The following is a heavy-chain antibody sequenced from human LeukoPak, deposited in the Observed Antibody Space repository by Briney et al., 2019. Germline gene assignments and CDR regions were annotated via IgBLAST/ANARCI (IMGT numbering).Heavy chain of an antibody. Sequence: PGGSLRLSCAASGFTFSSYWMSWVRQAPGKGLEWVANIKQDGSEKYYVDSVKGRFTISRDNAKNSLYLQMNSLRAEDTAVYYCARITGYCSSTSCYQAYYFDYWGQGTLVTVSS. D-gene: IGHD2-2*01. J-gene: IGHJ4*02. CDR2: IKQDGSEK. CDR1: GFTFSSYW. CDR3: ARITGYCSSTSCYQAYYFDY. V-gene: IGHV3-7*01.